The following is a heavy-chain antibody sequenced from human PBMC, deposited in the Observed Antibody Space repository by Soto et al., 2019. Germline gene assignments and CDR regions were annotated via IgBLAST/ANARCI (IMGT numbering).Heavy chain of an antibody. J-gene: IGHJ4*02. CDR2: INSNSGGK. CDR1: GYTFSDYY. V-gene: IGHV1-2*02. Sequence: QVQLVQSGAEVRKPGASVKVSCKASGYTFSDYYIHWVRQDPGQGLEWMGCINSNSGGKKYAPKFQGGVTMTRDTSITTAYMELSRLRSGDTAVYYCAREPATAKPEGVDFWGQGTLVTVSS. D-gene: IGHD1-1*01. CDR3: AREPATAKPEGVDF.